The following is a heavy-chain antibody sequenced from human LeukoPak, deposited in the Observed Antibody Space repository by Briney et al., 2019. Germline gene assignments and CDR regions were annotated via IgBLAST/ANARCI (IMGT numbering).Heavy chain of an antibody. CDR3: AKDQGILTGYYSRFGY. D-gene: IGHD3-9*01. V-gene: IGHV3-23*01. CDR2: ISGSGGST. Sequence: PGGSLRLSCAASGFTFSSYAMSWVRQAPGKGLEWVSAISGSGGSTYYADSVKGRFTISRDNSKNTLYLQMNSLRAEDTAVYYCAKDQGILTGYYSRFGYWGQGTLVTVSS. J-gene: IGHJ4*02. CDR1: GFTFSSYA.